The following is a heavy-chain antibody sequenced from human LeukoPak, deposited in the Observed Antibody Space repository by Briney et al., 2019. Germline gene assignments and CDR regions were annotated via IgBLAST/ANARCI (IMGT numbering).Heavy chain of an antibody. V-gene: IGHV3-33*01. CDR3: ARGSKTAGGALDY. CDR1: GFSFSSYA. D-gene: IGHD6-13*01. CDR2: IWYDGSNK. J-gene: IGHJ4*02. Sequence: GGSLRLSCAVSGFSFSSYAMHWVRQAPGKGLEWVAVIWYDGSNKYYTDSVKGRFTISRDNSKNTVYLQMNSLRAEDTAVYFCARGSKTAGGALDYWGQGTLVTVSS.